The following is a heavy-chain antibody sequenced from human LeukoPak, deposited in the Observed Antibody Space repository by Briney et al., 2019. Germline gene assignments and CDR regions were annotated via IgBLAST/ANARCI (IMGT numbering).Heavy chain of an antibody. CDR1: GFTFSSYA. D-gene: IGHD3-22*01. CDR2: ISYDGSNK. V-gene: IGHV3-30-3*01. J-gene: IGHJ4*02. Sequence: PGRSLRLSCAASGFTFSSYAMHWVRQAPGKGLEWVAVISYDGSNKYYADSVKGRFTISRDNSKNTLYLQMNSLRAEDTAVYYCARDGKDYYDSSGYPAPYFDYWGQGTLVTVSS. CDR3: ARDGKDYYDSSGYPAPYFDY.